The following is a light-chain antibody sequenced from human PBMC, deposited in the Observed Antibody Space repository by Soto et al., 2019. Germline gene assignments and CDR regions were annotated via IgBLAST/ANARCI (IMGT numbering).Light chain of an antibody. CDR2: AAS. CDR1: QGITTY. CDR3: LQINSYPYT. V-gene: IGKV1-9*01. Sequence: IQLTQSPSSLPASVGDRVTITCRASQGITTYLACYQQKPGKAPKLLIYAASALQSGVPSRFSGSGSGTYFTLTISSLQPEDFATYYCLQINSYPYTVGQGTKLEIK. J-gene: IGKJ2*01.